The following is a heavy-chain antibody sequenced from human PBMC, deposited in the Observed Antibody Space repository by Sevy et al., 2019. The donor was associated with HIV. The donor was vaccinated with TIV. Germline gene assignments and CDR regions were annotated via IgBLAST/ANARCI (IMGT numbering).Heavy chain of an antibody. J-gene: IGHJ5*02. Sequence: GGSLRLSCAASGFIFSGYDMHWVHQATGKGLEWVSAIGIAGDTYYAGSVKGRFTISRENAKNSLYLQMNNLRVGDTAVYYCARGASSSGGGWLDPWGQGTLVTVSS. D-gene: IGHD6-6*01. CDR3: ARGASSSGGGWLDP. V-gene: IGHV3-13*01. CDR1: GFIFSGYD. CDR2: IGIAGDT.